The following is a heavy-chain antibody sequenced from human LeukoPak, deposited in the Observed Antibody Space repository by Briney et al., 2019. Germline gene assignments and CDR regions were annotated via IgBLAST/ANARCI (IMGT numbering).Heavy chain of an antibody. CDR3: ARAVGGDGSGSL. D-gene: IGHD3-10*01. CDR2: IYHSGST. V-gene: IGHV4-38-2*02. J-gene: IGHJ4*02. CDR1: GYSISSGYY. Sequence: SETLSLTCTVSGYSISSGYYWGWIRQPPGKGLEWIGSIYHSGSTYYSPSLKSRVTISVDTSKNQFSLKLSSVTAADTAVYYCARAVGGDGSGSLWGPGTLVTVSS.